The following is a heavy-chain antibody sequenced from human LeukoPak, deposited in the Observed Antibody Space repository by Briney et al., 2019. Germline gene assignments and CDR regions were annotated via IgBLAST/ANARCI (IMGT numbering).Heavy chain of an antibody. CDR2: IYHSGST. CDR1: GGSIRSSNW. D-gene: IGHD3-22*01. Sequence: SGTLSLTCAVSGGSIRSSNWWSWVRQPPGKGLEWIGEIYHSGSTNYNPSLKSRVTISVDKSKNQFSLKLSSATAADTAVYYCARGLPWSSGYGAFDIWGEGTMVTVSS. J-gene: IGHJ3*02. CDR3: ARGLPWSSGYGAFDI. V-gene: IGHV4-4*02.